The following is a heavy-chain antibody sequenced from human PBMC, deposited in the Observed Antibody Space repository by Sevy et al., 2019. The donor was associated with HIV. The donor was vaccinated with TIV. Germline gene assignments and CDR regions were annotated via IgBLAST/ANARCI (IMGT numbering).Heavy chain of an antibody. CDR3: ARFRIYGGNSGWFDP. J-gene: IGHJ5*02. Sequence: GESLKISCQASGYSFTTYWIGWVRQMPGKGLEWMGIIYPGDSDTKYSPSFEGQVTISADKSITTAYLQWSSLRASDTAIYYCARFRIYGGNSGWFDPWGQGTLVTVSS. CDR2: IYPGDSDT. CDR1: GYSFTTYW. D-gene: IGHD2-21*02. V-gene: IGHV5-51*01.